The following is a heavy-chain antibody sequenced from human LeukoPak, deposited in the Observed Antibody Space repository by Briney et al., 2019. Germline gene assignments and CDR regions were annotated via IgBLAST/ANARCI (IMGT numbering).Heavy chain of an antibody. CDR2: IKQDGSEK. J-gene: IGHJ5*02. CDR3: ARDVGGYYDILTGYSGNWFDP. V-gene: IGHV3-7*01. D-gene: IGHD3-9*01. Sequence: PGGSLRLSCAASGFTFSSYWMSWVRQAPGKGLEWVANIKQDGSEKYYVGSVKGRFTISRDNTTNLLYLQMNSLRAEDTAVYYCARDVGGYYDILTGYSGNWFDPWGQGTLVTVSS. CDR1: GFTFSSYW.